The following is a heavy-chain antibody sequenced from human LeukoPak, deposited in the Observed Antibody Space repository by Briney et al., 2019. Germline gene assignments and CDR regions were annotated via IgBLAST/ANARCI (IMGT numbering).Heavy chain of an antibody. D-gene: IGHD1-26*01. J-gene: IGHJ4*02. V-gene: IGHV4-59*12. CDR3: AKEGSHRGYFDD. CDR2: AFYIGGT. CDR1: GGSITSYY. Sequence: PSETLSLTCTVSGGSITSYYWSWIRQPPGKGLEWIGYAFYIGGTNYNPSLQSRVTISVDTSKNQFSLKLSPVTAADTAVYYCAKEGSHRGYFDDWGQGTRVTVSS.